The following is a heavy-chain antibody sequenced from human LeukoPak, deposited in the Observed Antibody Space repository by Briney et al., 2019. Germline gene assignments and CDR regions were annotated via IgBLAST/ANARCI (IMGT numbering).Heavy chain of an antibody. CDR3: AKGAYVWGSYEEPDY. J-gene: IGHJ4*02. CDR1: GFTFSSYS. CDR2: ISSSSSYI. Sequence: PGGSLRLSCAASGFTFSSYSMNWVRQAPGKGLEWVSSISSSSSYIYYADSVKGRFTISRDNAKNSLYLQMNSLRAEDTALYYCAKGAYVWGSYEEPDYWGQGTLVTVSS. V-gene: IGHV3-21*04. D-gene: IGHD3-16*01.